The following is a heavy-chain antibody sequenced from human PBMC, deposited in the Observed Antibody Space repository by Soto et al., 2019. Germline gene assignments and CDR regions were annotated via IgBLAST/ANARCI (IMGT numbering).Heavy chain of an antibody. V-gene: IGHV3-48*02. CDR1: GFTFSGYS. CDR2: ISSGSKTI. CDR3: AREDILGARSFDY. J-gene: IGHJ4*02. Sequence: EVQLVESGGGWVQWGGSLRLSCAASGFTFSGYSVNWVRQAPGKGLEWVSYISSGSKTIYYADSVKGRFTVSRDNARNSQYLQMNSLRDEDTAVYYCAREDILGARSFDYWGQGTLVTVSS. D-gene: IGHD1-26*01.